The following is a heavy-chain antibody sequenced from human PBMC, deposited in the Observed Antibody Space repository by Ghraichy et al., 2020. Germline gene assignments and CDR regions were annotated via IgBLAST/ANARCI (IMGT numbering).Heavy chain of an antibody. V-gene: IGHV3-23*01. CDR1: GFTFSSYA. J-gene: IGHJ4*02. CDR2: ISGSGGST. Sequence: GESLNISCAASGFTFSSYAMSWVRQAPGKGLEWVSAISGSGGSTYYADSVKGRFTISRDNSKNTLYLQMNSLRAEDTAVYYCANTDLRGVIIPQFDYWGQGTLVTVSS. D-gene: IGHD3-10*01. CDR3: ANTDLRGVIIPQFDY.